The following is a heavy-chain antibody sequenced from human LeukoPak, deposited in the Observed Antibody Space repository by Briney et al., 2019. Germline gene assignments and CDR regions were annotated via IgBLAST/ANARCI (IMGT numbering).Heavy chain of an antibody. CDR1: GGSISSYY. D-gene: IGHD5-24*01. J-gene: IGHJ4*02. Sequence: SETLSLTCTVSGGSISSYYWSWIRQPPGKGLEWIGYIYYSGSTNYNPSLKSQVTISVDTSKNQFSLKLSSVTAADTAVYYCARGQGRWLQLPNFDYWGQGTLVTVSS. CDR2: IYYSGST. V-gene: IGHV4-59*01. CDR3: ARGQGRWLQLPNFDY.